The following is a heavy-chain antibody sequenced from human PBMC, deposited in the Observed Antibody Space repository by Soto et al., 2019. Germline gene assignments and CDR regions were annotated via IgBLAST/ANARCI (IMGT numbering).Heavy chain of an antibody. Sequence: SESLSLTCTVSGGSMSSGDYDGSWIRQPPGKGLEWIGYIYYSGSTYYNPSLKSRVTISVDTSKNQFSLKLSSVTAADTAVYYCARALSALLFEDALDIWGQGTMVTVSS. V-gene: IGHV4-30-4*01. CDR2: IYYSGST. D-gene: IGHD2-21*02. CDR3: ARALSALLFEDALDI. J-gene: IGHJ3*02. CDR1: GGSMSSGDYD.